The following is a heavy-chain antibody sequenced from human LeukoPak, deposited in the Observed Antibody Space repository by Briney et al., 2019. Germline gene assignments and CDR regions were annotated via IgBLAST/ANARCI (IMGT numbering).Heavy chain of an antibody. CDR1: GGSIISYS. CDR2: VDYSGTT. CDR3: ARGWGYCSGGNCYFTYFDY. Sequence: PSETLSLTCTVSGGSIISYSWTWIRQPPGKGLEWIGNVDYSGTTKYNPSLKSRVTISVDPSKSQFSLRLSSVTAADTAVYYCARGWGYCSGGNCYFTYFDYWGQGALVTVSS. D-gene: IGHD2-15*01. V-gene: IGHV4-59*01. J-gene: IGHJ4*02.